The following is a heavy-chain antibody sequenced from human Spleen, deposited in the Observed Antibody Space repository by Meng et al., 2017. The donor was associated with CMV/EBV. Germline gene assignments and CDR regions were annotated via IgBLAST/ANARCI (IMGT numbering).Heavy chain of an antibody. CDR3: ARGQKGYFDL. CDR1: GGSFSGYY. V-gene: IGHV4-34*01. CDR2: INHSGST. Sequence: QVQLQQWGAGLLKPSETLSLTCAVYGGSFSGYYWSWIRQPPGKGLEWIGEINHSGSTNYNPSLKSRVTISVDTSKNQFSLKLSPVAAADTAVYYCARGQKGYFDLWGRGTLVTVSS. J-gene: IGHJ2*01.